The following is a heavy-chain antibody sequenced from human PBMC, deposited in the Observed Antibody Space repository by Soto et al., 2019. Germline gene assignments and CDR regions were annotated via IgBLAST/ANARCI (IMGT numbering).Heavy chain of an antibody. D-gene: IGHD2-15*01. CDR3: AKEYCSGGSCYPYFDY. Sequence: GGSLRLSCAASGFTFSSYTISWVRQAPGKGLEWVSVISGSGGGTYYADSVKGRFTISRDNSKNTLYLQMNSLRAEDTAVYYCAKEYCSGGSCYPYFDYWGQGTLVTVSS. CDR2: ISGSGGGT. V-gene: IGHV3-23*01. J-gene: IGHJ4*02. CDR1: GFTFSSYT.